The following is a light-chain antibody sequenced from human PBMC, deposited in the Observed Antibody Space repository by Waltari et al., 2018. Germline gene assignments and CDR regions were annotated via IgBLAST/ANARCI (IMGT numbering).Light chain of an antibody. CDR1: ARDIGGFHF. Sequence: QSALTQPPSASGSPGQSVTFSFPVTARDIGGFHFVSWYQQHPDNAPRLIIYDVIKRPSGVADRFSGSKSGNTASLTVSGLQAEDEADYFCCSFSGANNLLFGGGTRLTV. V-gene: IGLV2-8*01. CDR3: CSFSGANNLL. J-gene: IGLJ2*01. CDR2: DVI.